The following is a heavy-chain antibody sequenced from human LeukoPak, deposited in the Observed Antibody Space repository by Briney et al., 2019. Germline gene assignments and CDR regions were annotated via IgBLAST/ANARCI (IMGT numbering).Heavy chain of an antibody. D-gene: IGHD4-17*01. CDR2: INPSGGST. Sequence: ASVKVSCKASGYTFTSYGISWVRQAPGQGLEWMGIINPSGGSTSYAQKFQGRVTMTRDMSTSTVYMELSSLRSEDTAVYYCARDYGTRRFDYWGQGTLVTVSS. V-gene: IGHV1-46*01. CDR1: GYTFTSYG. CDR3: ARDYGTRRFDY. J-gene: IGHJ4*02.